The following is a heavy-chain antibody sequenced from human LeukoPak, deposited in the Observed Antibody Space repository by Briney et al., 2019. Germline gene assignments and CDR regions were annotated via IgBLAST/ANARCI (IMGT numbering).Heavy chain of an antibody. CDR2: ISYDVGNK. CDR3: ARDPYTLCPNYDFWSGYPPFDY. D-gene: IGHD3-3*01. J-gene: IGHJ4*02. Sequence: GGSLRLSCAASGFTFSSYAMHWVRQAPGKVLEWVAVISYDVGNKYYADSVKGRFTISRDNSKNTLYLQMNSLRAEDTAVYYCARDPYTLCPNYDFWSGYPPFDYWGQGTLVTVSS. CDR1: GFTFSSYA. V-gene: IGHV3-30*04.